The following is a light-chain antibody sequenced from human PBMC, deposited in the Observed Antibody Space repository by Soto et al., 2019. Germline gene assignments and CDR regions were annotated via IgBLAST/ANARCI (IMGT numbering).Light chain of an antibody. V-gene: IGLV2-8*01. J-gene: IGLJ1*01. CDR2: EVS. CDR3: SSYSGTNYHYV. CDR1: SSDFGGYNY. Sequence: LTKPPSASGSFGQSVTISCTGTSSDFGGYNYVSWYQQHPGKAPKLMIYEVSERPSGVPDRFSGSKSGNTASLTVSGLQADDEADYYCSSYSGTNYHYVFGTGTKVTVL.